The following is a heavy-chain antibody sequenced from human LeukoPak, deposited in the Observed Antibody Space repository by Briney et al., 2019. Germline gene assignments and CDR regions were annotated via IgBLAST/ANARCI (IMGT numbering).Heavy chain of an antibody. CDR3: ARVAIRYYYMDV. CDR2: IYYSGST. V-gene: IGHV4-31*03. D-gene: IGHD5-18*01. CDR1: GGSISSGGYY. Sequence: SQTLSLTCTVSGGSISSGGYYWSWIRQHPGKGLEWIGYIYYSGSTYYNPSLKSRVTISVDTSKSQFSLKLSSVTAADTAVYYCARVAIRYYYMDVWGKGTTVTVSS. J-gene: IGHJ6*03.